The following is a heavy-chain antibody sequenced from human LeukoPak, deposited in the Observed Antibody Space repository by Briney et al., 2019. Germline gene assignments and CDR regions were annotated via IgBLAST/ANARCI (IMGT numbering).Heavy chain of an antibody. V-gene: IGHV3-48*04. J-gene: IGHJ3*02. D-gene: IGHD3-10*01. CDR3: AKDMETWFGELKYNGFDI. CDR1: GFTFSAYS. CDR2: IDESSSVI. Sequence: GGSLRLSCAASGFTFSAYSMNWVRQAPGKGLEWVSYIDESSSVIYYADSVKGRFTISRDNAKSSLYLQMNSLRAEDTALYYCAKDMETWFGELKYNGFDIWGQGTMVTVSS.